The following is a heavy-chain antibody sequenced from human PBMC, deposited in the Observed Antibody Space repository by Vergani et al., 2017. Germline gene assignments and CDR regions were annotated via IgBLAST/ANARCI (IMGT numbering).Heavy chain of an antibody. D-gene: IGHD3-22*01. V-gene: IGHV3-23*01. CDR2: ISGSGGST. CDR3: AQIGAGGYFDD. J-gene: IGHJ4*02. Sequence: EVQLLESGGGLVQPGGSLRLSCAASGFTFSSYAMSWVRQAPGTGLEWVSAISGSGGSTYYADSVKGRFTISRDNSKHTLYLQMNSLRAEDTAVYYCAQIGAGGYFDDWGQGTLVTVSS. CDR1: GFTFSSYA.